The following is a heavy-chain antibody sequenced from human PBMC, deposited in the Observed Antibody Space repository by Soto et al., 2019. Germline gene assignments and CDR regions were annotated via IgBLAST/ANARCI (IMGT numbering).Heavy chain of an antibody. D-gene: IGHD5-12*01. Sequence: PSETLSLTCAVYGGSFSGYYWSWIRQPPGKGLEWIGEINHSGSTNYNPSLKSRVTISVDTSKNQFSLKLSSVTAADTAVYYCARGAIVATITIRHTSYYYYGMDFWGQGTTVT. CDR2: INHSGST. V-gene: IGHV4-34*01. J-gene: IGHJ6*02. CDR1: GGSFSGYY. CDR3: ARGAIVATITIRHTSYYYYGMDF.